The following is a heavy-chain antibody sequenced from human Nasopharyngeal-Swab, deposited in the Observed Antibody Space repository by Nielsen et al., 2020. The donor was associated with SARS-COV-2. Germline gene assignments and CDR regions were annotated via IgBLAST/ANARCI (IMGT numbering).Heavy chain of an antibody. J-gene: IGHJ5*02. CDR1: GGSVSSGSYY. V-gene: IGHV4-61*01. Sequence: SPTLSLTCTVSGGSVSSGSYYWSWIRHPPGKGLEWIGHIYYSGSTNYNPSLKSRVTISVDTSKNQFSLKLSSVTAADTAVYYCARDPMYSSSWTNWFDPWGQGTLVTVSS. CDR3: ARDPMYSSSWTNWFDP. CDR2: IYYSGST. D-gene: IGHD6-13*01.